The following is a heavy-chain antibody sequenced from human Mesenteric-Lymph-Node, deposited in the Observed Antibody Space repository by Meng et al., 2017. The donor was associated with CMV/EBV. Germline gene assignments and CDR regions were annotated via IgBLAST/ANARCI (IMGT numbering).Heavy chain of an antibody. CDR3: ARYYDFWGGSANVYFFDY. D-gene: IGHD3-3*01. Sequence: GESLKISCAASGFPFNSYAVHWVRQAPGKGLEWVAIIWYDGTNKYYADSVKGRFTISRDNSRSTLYLQMNSLRAEDTAVYYCARYYDFWGGSANVYFFDYWGRGTLVTVSS. CDR2: IWYDGTNK. CDR1: GFPFNSYA. V-gene: IGHV3-33*01. J-gene: IGHJ4*02.